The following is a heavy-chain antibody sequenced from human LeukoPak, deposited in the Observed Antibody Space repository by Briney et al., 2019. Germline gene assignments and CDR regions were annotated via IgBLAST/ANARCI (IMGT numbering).Heavy chain of an antibody. Sequence: SETLSLTCTVSGGSISSHYWSWIRQPPGKGLEWIGYIYYSGSTNYNPSLKSRVTISVDTSKNQFSLKLSSVTAADTAVYYCARRAETPEWLQDHWFDPWGQGTLVTVSS. D-gene: IGHD5-12*01. CDR1: GGSISSHY. CDR3: ARRAETPEWLQDHWFDP. J-gene: IGHJ5*02. CDR2: IYYSGST. V-gene: IGHV4-59*08.